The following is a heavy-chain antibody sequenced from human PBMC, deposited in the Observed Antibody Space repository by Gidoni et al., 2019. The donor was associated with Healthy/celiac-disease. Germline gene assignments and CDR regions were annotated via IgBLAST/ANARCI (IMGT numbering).Heavy chain of an antibody. V-gene: IGHV3-23*01. D-gene: IGHD4-17*01. CDR3: AKKSTVTSYFDY. CDR1: GCTFRSYA. CDR2: ISGSGGST. Sequence: EVQLLESGGGVGQPGGSLRLPCAASGCTFRSYAMSWVGQAPGKGLEWVSAISGSGGSTYYADSVKGRFTISRDNSKNTLYLQMNSLGAEDTAVYYCAKKSTVTSYFDYWGQGTLVTVSS. J-gene: IGHJ4*02.